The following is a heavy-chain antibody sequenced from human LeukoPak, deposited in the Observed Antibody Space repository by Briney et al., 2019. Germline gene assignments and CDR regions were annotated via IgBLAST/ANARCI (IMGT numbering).Heavy chain of an antibody. Sequence: GGSLRLSCAAPGFTFTSYAMHWVRQAPGKGLEWVAVISYDGTSKSSADSVQGRFTISRDNSKNTLYLQMNSLRAEDTAVYYCAKAPYSGSPYYFDYWGQGTLVTVSS. J-gene: IGHJ4*02. CDR3: AKAPYSGSPYYFDY. V-gene: IGHV3-30*18. CDR1: GFTFTSYA. D-gene: IGHD1-26*01. CDR2: ISYDGTSK.